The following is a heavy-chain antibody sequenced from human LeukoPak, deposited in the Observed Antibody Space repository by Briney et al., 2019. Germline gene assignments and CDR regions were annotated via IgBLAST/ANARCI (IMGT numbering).Heavy chain of an antibody. J-gene: IGHJ4*02. CDR1: GYTFTSYV. D-gene: IGHD4-17*01. CDR3: AREVNGDYYFDY. Sequence: ASVKVSCKASGYTFTSYVISWVRQAPGQGLEWMGWISAYNGNTNYAQKLQGRVTMTTDTSTSTAYMELRSLRSDDTAVYYCAREVNGDYYFDYWGQGTLVTVSS. V-gene: IGHV1-18*01. CDR2: ISAYNGNT.